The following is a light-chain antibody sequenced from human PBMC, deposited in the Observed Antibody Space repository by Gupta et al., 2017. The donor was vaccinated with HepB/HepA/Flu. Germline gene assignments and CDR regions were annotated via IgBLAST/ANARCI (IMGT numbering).Light chain of an antibody. CDR2: GAS. CDR1: HNVGTT. J-gene: IGKJ4*01. V-gene: IGKV3-15*01. Sequence: EVVMTQSPATLSVSPGERVTLSCRASHNVGTTLAWYKQKPGQAPRILIYGASTRATGIPARFSGSGSGTEFTLTISSRQSEDFAVYYCQQYERWPLLTFGRGTKVEMK. CDR3: QQYERWPLLT.